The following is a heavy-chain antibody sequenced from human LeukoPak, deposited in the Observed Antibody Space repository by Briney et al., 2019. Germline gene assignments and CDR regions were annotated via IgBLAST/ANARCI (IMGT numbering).Heavy chain of an antibody. CDR2: IWYDGSNK. CDR1: GFTFSSYG. J-gene: IGHJ4*02. Sequence: GGSLRLSCAASGFTFSSYGMHWVRQAPGKGLEWVAVIWYDGSNKYYADSVKGRITISRDNSKNTLYLPMNSLRAEDTAVYYCAREVRYSGSLDYFDYWGQGTLVTVSS. V-gene: IGHV3-33*01. D-gene: IGHD1-26*01. CDR3: AREVRYSGSLDYFDY.